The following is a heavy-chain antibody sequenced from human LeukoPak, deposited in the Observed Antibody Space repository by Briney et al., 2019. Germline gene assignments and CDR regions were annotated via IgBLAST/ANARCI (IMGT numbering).Heavy chain of an antibody. V-gene: IGHV1-2*06. CDR2: INSDSGGT. J-gene: IGHJ4*02. CDR3: ARDLSSTPNWELDY. D-gene: IGHD1-26*01. CDR1: GYTFIHYF. Sequence: GASVKVSCKASGYTFIHYFIHWVRQAPGQGLEWMGLINSDSGGTEYAQRFQGRVTMTRDTSITTVYMELHSLTFDDAAVYYCARDLSSTPNWELDYWGQGTLVTVSS.